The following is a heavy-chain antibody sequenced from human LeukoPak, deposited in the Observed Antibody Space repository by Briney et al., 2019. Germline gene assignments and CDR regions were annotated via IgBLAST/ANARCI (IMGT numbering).Heavy chain of an antibody. CDR3: ARNGGNSDFDY. CDR2: INHSGST. Sequence: SETLSLTCAVYGGSFSGYYWSWIRQPPGKGLEWIGEINHSGSTNYNPSLKSRVTISVDTSKNQFSLKLSSVTAADTAVYYCARNGGNSDFDYWGQGTLVTVSS. CDR1: GGSFSGYY. D-gene: IGHD4-23*01. V-gene: IGHV4-34*01. J-gene: IGHJ4*02.